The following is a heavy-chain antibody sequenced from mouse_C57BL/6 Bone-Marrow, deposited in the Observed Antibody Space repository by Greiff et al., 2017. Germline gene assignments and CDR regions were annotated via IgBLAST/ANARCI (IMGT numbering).Heavy chain of an antibody. V-gene: IGHV1-85*01. D-gene: IGHD2-12*01. CDR2: IYPRDGST. CDR3: ARDCDSCDWYFDV. CDR1: GYTFTGYY. J-gene: IGHJ1*03. Sequence: VQLKQSGPELVKPGASVKLSCKASGYTFTGYYINWVKQRPGQGLEWIGWIYPRDGSTKYNEKFKGKATLTADTSSSTAYMELHSLTSEDSAVDFWARDCDSCDWYFDVWGTGNTVTVTS.